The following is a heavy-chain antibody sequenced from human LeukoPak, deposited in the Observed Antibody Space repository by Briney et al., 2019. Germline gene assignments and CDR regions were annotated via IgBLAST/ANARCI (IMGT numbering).Heavy chain of an antibody. CDR3: AKGRSIRYYYDSSGPDF. Sequence: GGSLRLSCAASGFTFDDYAMHWVRQAPGKGLEWVSGISWNSGSIGYADSEKGRFTISRDNAKNSLFLQLNRLRADDTAFYYCAKGRSIRYYYDSSGPDFWGQGTLVTVSS. V-gene: IGHV3-9*01. D-gene: IGHD3-22*01. CDR1: GFTFDDYA. CDR2: ISWNSGSI. J-gene: IGHJ4*02.